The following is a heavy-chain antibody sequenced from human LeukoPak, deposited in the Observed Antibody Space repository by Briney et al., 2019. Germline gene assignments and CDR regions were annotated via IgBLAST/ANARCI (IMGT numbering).Heavy chain of an antibody. CDR2: IKEDGSEK. V-gene: IGHV3-7*03. D-gene: IGHD2-15*01. Sequence: GGSLRLSCAADGFTFRKHWMSWVRQAMGKGLECVAKIKEDGSEKHYVDSVKGRFTISRDNTKNSLYLQMNSLRVDDTAVYYCARRDIVVVVSASDYWGQGTLVTVSS. J-gene: IGHJ4*02. CDR3: ARRDIVVVVSASDY. CDR1: GFTFRKHW.